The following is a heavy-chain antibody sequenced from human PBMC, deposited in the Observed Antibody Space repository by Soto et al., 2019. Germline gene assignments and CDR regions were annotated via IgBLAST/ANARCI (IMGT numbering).Heavy chain of an antibody. V-gene: IGHV2-5*02. Sequence: QITLKESGPTLVKPTQTLTLTCTFSGFSLSTSGVAVGWSRQPPGKALEWLALIYWDDDKRYSPSLKSRLTSTRATSKNQVVLTMTNMDPVDTATYYCACYCGGDCPLGFFYYGMDVWGQGTTVTVSS. D-gene: IGHD2-21*02. CDR3: ACYCGGDCPLGFFYYGMDV. CDR1: GFSLSTSGVA. CDR2: IYWDDDK. J-gene: IGHJ6*02.